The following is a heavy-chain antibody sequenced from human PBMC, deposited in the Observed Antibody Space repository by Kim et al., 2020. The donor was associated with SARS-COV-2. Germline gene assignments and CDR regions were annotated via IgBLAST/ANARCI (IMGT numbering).Heavy chain of an antibody. V-gene: IGHV3-43*01. J-gene: IGHJ4*02. Sequence: YADSVKGRFTISRDNSKNSLYLQMNSLRTEDTALYYCAKGERYFDWLLDYWGQGTLVTVSS. CDR3: AKGERYFDWLLDY. D-gene: IGHD3-9*01.